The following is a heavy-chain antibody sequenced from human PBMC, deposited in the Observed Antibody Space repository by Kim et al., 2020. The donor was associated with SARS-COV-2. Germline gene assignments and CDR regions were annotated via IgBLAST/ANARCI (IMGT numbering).Heavy chain of an antibody. D-gene: IGHD3-16*02. CDR3: ASALGH. J-gene: IGHJ4*02. Sequence: TSGRTNYTPPLQSRVTMSVDMSKNQFSLKLSSVTAADTAVYYCASALGHWGQGTLVTVSS. V-gene: IGHV4-4*07. CDR2: TSGRT.